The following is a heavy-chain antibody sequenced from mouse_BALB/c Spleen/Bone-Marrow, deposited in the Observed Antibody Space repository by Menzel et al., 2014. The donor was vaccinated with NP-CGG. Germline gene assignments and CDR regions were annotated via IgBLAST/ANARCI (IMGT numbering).Heavy chain of an antibody. D-gene: IGHD1-1*01. CDR2: INPDSSTI. CDR1: GFDFSRYW. Sequence: EVQLQQSGGGLVQPGGSLKLSCAASGFDFSRYWMSWVRQAPGNGLEWIGEINPDSSTINYTPSLKDKFIISRDNAKNTLYLQMSKVRSEDTALYYCARLNYYGNLFVWGAGTTVTVSS. CDR3: ARLNYYGNLFV. J-gene: IGHJ1*01. V-gene: IGHV4-1*02.